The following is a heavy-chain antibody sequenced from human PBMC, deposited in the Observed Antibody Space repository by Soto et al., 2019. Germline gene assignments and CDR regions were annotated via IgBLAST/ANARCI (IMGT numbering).Heavy chain of an antibody. J-gene: IGHJ6*02. CDR1: GDSVFSNSAA. V-gene: IGHV6-1*01. Sequence: SETLSLTCAVSGDSVFSNSAAWNWIRQSPSRGLEWLGRTYYRSEWYNDYAVSVKSRITIHPDTSKNQFSVQLNSVPPEDTSVYYCARGHEVLWLGDRQRPYYYGMDSWAQGTTATVT. CDR3: ARGHEVLWLGDRQRPYYYGMDS. D-gene: IGHD5-12*01. CDR2: TYYRSEWYN.